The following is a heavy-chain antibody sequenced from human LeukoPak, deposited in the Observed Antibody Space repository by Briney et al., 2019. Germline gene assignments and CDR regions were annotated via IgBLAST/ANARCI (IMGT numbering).Heavy chain of an antibody. CDR1: GGSISSGSYY. V-gene: IGHV4-31*03. CDR2: IYYSGST. Sequence: SQTLSLTCTVSGGSISSGSYYWSWIRQHPGKGLEWIGYIYYSGSTYYNPSLKSRVTISVDTSKNQFSLKLSSVTAADTAVYYCARGRRLRENDAFDIWGQGTMVTVSS. J-gene: IGHJ3*02. D-gene: IGHD3-3*01. CDR3: ARGRRLRENDAFDI.